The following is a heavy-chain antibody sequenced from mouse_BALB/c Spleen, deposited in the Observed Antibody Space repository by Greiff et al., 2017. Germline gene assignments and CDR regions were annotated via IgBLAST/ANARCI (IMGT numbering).Heavy chain of an antibody. CDR1: GYTFTSYT. V-gene: IGHV1-4*01. J-gene: IGHJ2*01. Sequence: QVHVKQSGAELARPGASVKMSCKASGYTFTSYTMHWVKQRPGQGLEWIGYINPSSGYTNYNQKFKDKATLTADKSSSTAYMQLSSLTSEDSAVYYCARAPRESIDYWGQGTTLTVSS. CDR2: INPSSGYT. CDR3: ARAPRESIDY.